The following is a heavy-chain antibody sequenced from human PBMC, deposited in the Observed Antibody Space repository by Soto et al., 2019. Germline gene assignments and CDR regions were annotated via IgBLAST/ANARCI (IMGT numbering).Heavy chain of an antibody. CDR3: ARADPDASVGY. D-gene: IGHD3-16*01. V-gene: IGHV4-59*11. CDR1: GGSMSSHY. CDR2: ISYSGST. Sequence: PSETLSLTCTVSGGSMSSHYWTCLRQPPGKGLEWIGYISYSGSTYYNPSLKSRVTISADTSRNQFSLKLSSVIAADTAVYYCARADPDASVGYWGQGTLVTVSS. J-gene: IGHJ4*02.